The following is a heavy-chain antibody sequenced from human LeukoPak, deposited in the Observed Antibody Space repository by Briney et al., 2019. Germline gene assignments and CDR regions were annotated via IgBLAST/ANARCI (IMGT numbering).Heavy chain of an antibody. V-gene: IGHV3-30*18. CDR3: AKDRGYITYYFDY. D-gene: IGHD3-10*01. CDR1: GFTFSTYG. CDR2: ISYDGSNK. Sequence: GGSLRLPCVASGFTFSTYGMHWVRQAPGKGLEWVSVISYDGSNKYYPDSVKGRFTISRDNSKNTLYLQMNSLRAEDSAVYYCAKDRGYITYYFDYWGQGTLVTVSS. J-gene: IGHJ4*02.